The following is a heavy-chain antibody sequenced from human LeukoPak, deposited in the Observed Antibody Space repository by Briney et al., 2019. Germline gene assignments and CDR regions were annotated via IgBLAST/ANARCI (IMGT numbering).Heavy chain of an antibody. D-gene: IGHD6-13*01. CDR3: ARESRPIAASGRGAFDI. V-gene: IGHV1-46*01. CDR2: INPSSGGT. Sequence: ASVKVSCKACGYTLTNYFMHWVRQAPGQGLEWMGIINPSSGGTTYAQKFQGRVAMTSVTSTSTLYMELSSLRSEDTAIYYCARESRPIAASGRGAFDIWGQGTMVSVSS. CDR1: GYTLTNYF. J-gene: IGHJ3*02.